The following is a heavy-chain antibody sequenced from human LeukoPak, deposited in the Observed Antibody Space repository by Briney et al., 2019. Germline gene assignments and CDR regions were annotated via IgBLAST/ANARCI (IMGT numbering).Heavy chain of an antibody. CDR2: TYYRSNWNN. Sequence: SQTLSLSFAISADSVSSNSAAWNWIRQSPSKGLEWLGSTYYRSNWNNDYAVSVESRITINPDTSTNQFSLQLTSVTPADPAVYYRVRDRWFGELDCWGQGTLVTVSS. J-gene: IGHJ4*02. CDR1: ADSVSSNSAA. V-gene: IGHV6-1*01. CDR3: VRDRWFGELDC. D-gene: IGHD3-10*01.